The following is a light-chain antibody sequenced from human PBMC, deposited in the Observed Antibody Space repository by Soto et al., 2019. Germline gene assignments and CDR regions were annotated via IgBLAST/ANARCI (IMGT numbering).Light chain of an antibody. V-gene: IGKV3-20*01. CDR2: GAS. CDR1: QTLSRNY. CDR3: QQYDRSFRT. J-gene: IGKJ1*01. Sequence: EIVLTQSPGTLFLSPGERATLSCRASQTLSRNYLAWYHQKPGQAPRLLLYGASSRATGIPDRFSGSGPGKDFTLTINRPESQDSAVYDCQQYDRSFRTFRQGTKVESK.